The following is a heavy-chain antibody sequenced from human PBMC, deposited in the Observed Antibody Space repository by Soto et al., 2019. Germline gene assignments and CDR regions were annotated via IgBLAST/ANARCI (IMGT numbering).Heavy chain of an antibody. J-gene: IGHJ3*01. CDR1: GFTFSTYA. V-gene: IGHV3-30-3*01. CDR2: ILYDGSDR. D-gene: IGHD6-6*01. CDR3: ARRALYTRSSFDGAFDL. Sequence: QVQLVESGGGVVQPGRSLRLSCAASGFTFSTYAMHWVRQAPGKGLGWVSFILYDGSDRYNADSVKGRFTISRDNSKNTLYLQMSSLRAEDTAVYYCARRALYTRSSFDGAFDLWGQGTMVSVPS.